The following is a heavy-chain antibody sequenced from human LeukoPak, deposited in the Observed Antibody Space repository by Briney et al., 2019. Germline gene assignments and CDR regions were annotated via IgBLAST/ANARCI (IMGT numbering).Heavy chain of an antibody. V-gene: IGHV3-23*01. CDR3: ARGHYDSTEGAFDI. D-gene: IGHD3-22*01. CDR2: ISGSGGST. Sequence: GGSLRLSCAASGFTFSSYAMSWVRQAPGKGLEWVSAISGSGGSTYYADSVKGRSTISRDNAKNSLYLQMNSLRAEDTAVYYCARGHYDSTEGAFDIWGQGTMVTVSS. CDR1: GFTFSSYA. J-gene: IGHJ3*02.